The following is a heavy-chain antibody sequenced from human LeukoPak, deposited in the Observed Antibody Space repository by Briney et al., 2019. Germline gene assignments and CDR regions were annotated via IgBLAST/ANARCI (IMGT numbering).Heavy chain of an antibody. Sequence: SETLSLTCTVSGGSISSSSYYWGWIRQPPGKGLEWIGSICYSGSTYYNPSLKSRVTISVDTSKNQFSLKLSSVTAADTAVYYCARIGDYDIFDYWGQGTLVTVSS. D-gene: IGHD4-17*01. CDR2: ICYSGST. CDR3: ARIGDYDIFDY. J-gene: IGHJ4*02. CDR1: GGSISSSSYY. V-gene: IGHV4-39*01.